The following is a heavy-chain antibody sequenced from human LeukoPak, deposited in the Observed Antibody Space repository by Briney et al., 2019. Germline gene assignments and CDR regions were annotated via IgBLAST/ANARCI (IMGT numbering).Heavy chain of an antibody. Sequence: GGSLRLSCAASGFTVSSNYMSWVRQAPGKGLEWVSVIYSGGSTYYADSVKGRFTISRDNSKNTLYLQMNSLRAEDTAVYYCAKASDFDSSGFPIDVFDFWGQGLLVSVAS. V-gene: IGHV3-53*01. CDR1: GFTVSSNY. J-gene: IGHJ4*02. CDR2: IYSGGST. D-gene: IGHD3-22*01. CDR3: AKASDFDSSGFPIDVFDF.